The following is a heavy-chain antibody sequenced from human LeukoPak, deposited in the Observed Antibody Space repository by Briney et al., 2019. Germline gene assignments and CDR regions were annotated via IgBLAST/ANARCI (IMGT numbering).Heavy chain of an antibody. D-gene: IGHD5-24*01. V-gene: IGHV1-69*05. J-gene: IGHJ1*01. Sequence: ASVKVSCKASGGTFSSYAISWVRQAPGQGLEWMGGIIPIFGTANYAQKFQGRVTITTDESTSTDYMELSSLRSEGTAVYYCARESMGDGYNLYFQHWGQGTLVTVSS. CDR2: IIPIFGTA. CDR3: ARESMGDGYNLYFQH. CDR1: GGTFSSYA.